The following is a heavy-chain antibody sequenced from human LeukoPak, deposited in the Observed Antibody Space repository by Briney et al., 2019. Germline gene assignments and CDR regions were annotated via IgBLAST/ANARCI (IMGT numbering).Heavy chain of an antibody. D-gene: IGHD4-17*01. Sequence: SETLSLTCAVYGGSFSSYYWSWIRQPPGKGLEWIGYIYYSGSTNYNPSLKSRVTISVDTSKNQFSLKLSSVTAADTAVYYCARGTTVTTGFGYWGQGTLVTVSS. CDR1: GGSFSSYY. J-gene: IGHJ4*02. CDR2: IYYSGST. V-gene: IGHV4-59*01. CDR3: ARGTTVTTGFGY.